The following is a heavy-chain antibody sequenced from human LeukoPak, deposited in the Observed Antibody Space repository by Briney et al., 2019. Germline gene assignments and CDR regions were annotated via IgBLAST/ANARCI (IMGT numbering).Heavy chain of an antibody. J-gene: IGHJ4*02. CDR1: GYTFTGYY. CDR2: INPNSGGT. V-gene: IGHV1-2*06. CDR3: ASQSGVTIFGVVIPGPPDY. Sequence: ASVKVSCKASGYTFTGYYMHWVRQAPGQGLEWMGRINPNSGGTNYAQKFQGRVTMTRDTSISTVYMELSSLRSEDTAVYYCASQSGVTIFGVVIPGPPDYWGQGTLVTVSS. D-gene: IGHD3-3*01.